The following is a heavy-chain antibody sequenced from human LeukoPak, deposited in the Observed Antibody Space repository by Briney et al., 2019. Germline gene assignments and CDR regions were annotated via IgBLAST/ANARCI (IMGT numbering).Heavy chain of an antibody. V-gene: IGHV1-18*01. CDR1: GYTFMSHG. CDR3: ARATGTWGHDGFDI. Sequence: ASVKVSCKAYGYTFMSHGISWVRQAPGRALEWMGWISGSSSNTNYAQRLQGRVTMTTDTSTTTAYMELRSLRSDDTAVYYCARATGTWGHDGFDIWGQGTMVTVSS. CDR2: ISGSSSNT. D-gene: IGHD3-16*01. J-gene: IGHJ3*02.